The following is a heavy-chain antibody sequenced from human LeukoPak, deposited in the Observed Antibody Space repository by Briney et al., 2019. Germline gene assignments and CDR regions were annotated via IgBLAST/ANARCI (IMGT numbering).Heavy chain of an antibody. J-gene: IGHJ4*02. Sequence: GVSLRLSCAASGFTFSSYDMHWVRQAPGKGLEWVAFIRYDGSNKYYADSVKGRFTISRDNSKNTLYLQMNSLRAEDTAVYYCAKIIAALFNFDYWGQGTLVTVSS. CDR3: AKIIAALFNFDY. CDR2: IRYDGSNK. CDR1: GFTFSSYD. D-gene: IGHD6-13*01. V-gene: IGHV3-30*02.